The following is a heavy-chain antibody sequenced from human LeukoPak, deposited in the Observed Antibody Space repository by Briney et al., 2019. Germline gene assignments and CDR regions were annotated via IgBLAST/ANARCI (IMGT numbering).Heavy chain of an antibody. CDR2: ISYDGSNK. CDR1: GFTFSSYG. D-gene: IGHD6-13*01. CDR3: AKALSSSWYGLDY. Sequence: SGGSLRLSCAASGFTFSSYGMHWVRQAPGKGLEWVAVISYDGSNKYYADSVKGRFTISRDNSKNTLYLQMNSLRAEDTAVYYCAKALSSSWYGLDYWGQGTLVTVSS. J-gene: IGHJ4*02. V-gene: IGHV3-30*18.